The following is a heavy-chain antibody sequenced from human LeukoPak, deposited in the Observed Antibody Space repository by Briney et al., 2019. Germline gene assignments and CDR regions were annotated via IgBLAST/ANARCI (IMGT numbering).Heavy chain of an antibody. V-gene: IGHV1-18*01. CDR3: ARGGFGDEAFDI. Sequence: GASVKVSCKASGCTFTNYGISWVRQAPGQGLEWMGWISAYNGNTNHAQNLQDRVSMTTDTSTTTAYMELRGLRSDDTAVYYCARGGFGDEAFDIWGQGTMVTVSS. CDR2: ISAYNGNT. D-gene: IGHD2-21*01. J-gene: IGHJ3*02. CDR1: GCTFTNYG.